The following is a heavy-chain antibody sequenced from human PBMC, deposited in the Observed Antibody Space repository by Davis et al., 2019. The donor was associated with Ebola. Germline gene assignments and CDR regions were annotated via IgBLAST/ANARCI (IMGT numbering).Heavy chain of an antibody. CDR3: ARSPGSLTGTTWFDP. Sequence: GESLKISCATSGFTFSNYGMHWVRQAPGKGLEWVAVISYDGSNKYYTDSVKGRFTISRDNSKNTLYLQMNSLRAEDTAVYYCARSPGSLTGTTWFDPWGQGTLVTVSS. V-gene: IGHV3-30*03. CDR1: GFTFSNYG. J-gene: IGHJ5*02. CDR2: ISYDGSNK. D-gene: IGHD1-7*01.